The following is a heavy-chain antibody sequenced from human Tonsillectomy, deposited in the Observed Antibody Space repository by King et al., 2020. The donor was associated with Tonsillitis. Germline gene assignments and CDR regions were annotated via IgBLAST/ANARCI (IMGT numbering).Heavy chain of an antibody. CDR2: IKSKTDGGTT. Sequence: VQLVESGGGLVKPGGSLRLSCAASGFTFSNAWMSWVRQAPGKGLEWVGRIKSKTDGGTTDYAAPVKGRFTISRDDSKNTLYLQMNSLKTEDTAVYYCTSQLTTVWAFDIWGQGTMVTVSS. D-gene: IGHD4-17*01. V-gene: IGHV3-15*01. CDR3: TSQLTTVWAFDI. J-gene: IGHJ3*02. CDR1: GFTFSNAW.